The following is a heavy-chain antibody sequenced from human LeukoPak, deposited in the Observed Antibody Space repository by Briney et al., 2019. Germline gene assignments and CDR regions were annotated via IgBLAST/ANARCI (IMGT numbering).Heavy chain of an antibody. V-gene: IGHV3-33*06. CDR2: IWYDGSNK. J-gene: IGHJ4*02. Sequence: PGRSLRLSCAASGFTFSSYGMHWVRQAPGKGLEWVAVIWYDGSNKYYADSVKGRFTISRDNSKNTLYLQMNSLRAEDTAVYYCAKEAGYNRNSVGVFFDYWGQGTLVTVSS. D-gene: IGHD1-14*01. CDR3: AKEAGYNRNSVGVFFDY. CDR1: GFTFSSYG.